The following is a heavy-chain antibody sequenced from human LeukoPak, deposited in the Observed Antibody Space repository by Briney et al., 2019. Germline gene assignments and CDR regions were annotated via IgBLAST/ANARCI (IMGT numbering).Heavy chain of an antibody. CDR1: GYTFTGYY. CDR2: INPNSGGT. D-gene: IGHD6-19*01. Sequence: ASVKLSCKASGYTFTGYYMHWVRQAPGQGLEWMGWINPNSGGTNYAQKFQGRVTMTRDTSISTAYMELSRLRSDDTAVYYCARVGRLVPSGLFYWGQGTLVTVSS. CDR3: ARVGRLVPSGLFY. V-gene: IGHV1-2*02. J-gene: IGHJ4*02.